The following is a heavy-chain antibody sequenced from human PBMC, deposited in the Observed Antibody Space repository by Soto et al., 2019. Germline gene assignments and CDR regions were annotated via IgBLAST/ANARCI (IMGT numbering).Heavy chain of an antibody. CDR2: SSTYNGNT. J-gene: IGHJ4*02. CDR1: GYTFTSYG. Sequence: QVQLVQSGAEVKKPGASVKVSCKASGYTFTSYGISWVRQAPGQALEWMGWSSTYNGNTNYAQKFQGRVAMTTDTSTTTAYMELRSLRSDDTAVYYCARDEASGSYDLDYWGEGTLVTVSS. V-gene: IGHV1-18*04. CDR3: ARDEASGSYDLDY. D-gene: IGHD1-26*01.